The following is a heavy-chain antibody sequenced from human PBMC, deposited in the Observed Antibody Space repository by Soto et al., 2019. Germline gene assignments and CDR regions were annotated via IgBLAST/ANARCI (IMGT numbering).Heavy chain of an antibody. CDR1: GGSVTNSSYY. Sequence: PSETLSLTCTVSGGSVTNSSYYWGWIRQSPGKGLEWIGSGYYRGRSYSKSSVKSRVTISVDTSKNQFSLNLNSVTASDTAVYFLVGPGTTVITQGFFGFWGPGAL. V-gene: IGHV4-39*01. CDR2: GYYRGRS. J-gene: IGHJ4*03. D-gene: IGHD2-15*01. CDR3: VGPGTTVITQGFFGF.